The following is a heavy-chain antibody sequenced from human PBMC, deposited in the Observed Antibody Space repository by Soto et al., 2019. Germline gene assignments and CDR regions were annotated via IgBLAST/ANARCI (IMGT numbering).Heavy chain of an antibody. CDR2: IMNDGASM. J-gene: IGHJ4*02. Sequence: EVQLVQSGGGLVQPGGSLRLSCAASGFTFSSDPMSWVRQVPGKGLEWISAIMNDGASMYYVPSVKGRFTISRDNSKNTSSLRMKNLRAEDTAIYSCVRDRYTMSDFWSAFSRDWGQGALVIVSS. CDR3: VRDRYTMSDFWSAFSRD. D-gene: IGHD3-3*01. CDR1: GFTFSSDP. V-gene: IGHV3-23*02.